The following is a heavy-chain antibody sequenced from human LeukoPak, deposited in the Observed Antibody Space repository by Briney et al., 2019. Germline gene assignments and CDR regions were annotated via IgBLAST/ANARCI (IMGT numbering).Heavy chain of an antibody. CDR1: GGSISSYY. D-gene: IGHD3-3*01. CDR3: ASSRFKVSGFDP. J-gene: IGHJ5*02. CDR2: IYYSGST. Sequence: SETLSLTCTVSGGSISSYYWSWIRQPPGKGLEWIGYIYYSGSTNYNPSLKSRVTISVDTSKNQFSLKLSSVTAADTAVYYCASSRFKVSGFDPWGQGTLVTVSS. V-gene: IGHV4-59*01.